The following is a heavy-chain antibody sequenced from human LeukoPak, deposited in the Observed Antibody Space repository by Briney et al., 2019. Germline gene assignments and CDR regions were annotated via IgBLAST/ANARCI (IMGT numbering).Heavy chain of an antibody. J-gene: IGHJ4*02. CDR3: ARGQHYGSGSYYY. CDR1: GGSFSGYY. V-gene: IGHV4-34*01. CDR2: INHSGST. D-gene: IGHD3-10*01. Sequence: PSETLSLTCAVYGGSFSGYYWSWIRLPPGKGREWIGEINHSGSTNYNPSLKSRVTIPVDTSKNQFSLKLSSVTAADTAVYYCARGQHYGSGSYYYWGQGSLVTVSS.